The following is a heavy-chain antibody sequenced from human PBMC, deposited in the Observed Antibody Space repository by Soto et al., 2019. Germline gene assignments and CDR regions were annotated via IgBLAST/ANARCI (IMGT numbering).Heavy chain of an antibody. D-gene: IGHD5-18*01. J-gene: IGHJ4*02. V-gene: IGHV3-33*01. CDR2: IWYDGSNK. Sequence: QVQLVESGGGVVQPGKSLRLSCAASGFTFSTYGMHWVRQAPGKGLEWVAVIWYDGSNKYHGDSLKGRFTISRDNSKNTLYLQINNRRAEDTAVYYWGRDGALGDTAVVDSWGQGTLVTVSS. CDR1: GFTFSTYG. CDR3: GRDGALGDTAVVDS.